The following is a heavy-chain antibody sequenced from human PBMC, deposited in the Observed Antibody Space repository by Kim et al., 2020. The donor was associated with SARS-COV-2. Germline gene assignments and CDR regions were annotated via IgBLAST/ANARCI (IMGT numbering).Heavy chain of an antibody. J-gene: IGHJ6*02. V-gene: IGHV3-30*18. CDR3: AKESGSGSYYAWTYYYYGVDV. Sequence: GGSLRLSCAASGFTFSSYGMHWVRQAPGKGLEWVAVISYDGSNKYYADSVKGRFTISRDNSKNTLYLQMNSLRAEDTAVYYCAKESGSGSYYAWTYYYYGVDVWGRENTVTVSS. CDR1: GFTFSSYG. D-gene: IGHD3-10*01. CDR2: ISYDGSNK.